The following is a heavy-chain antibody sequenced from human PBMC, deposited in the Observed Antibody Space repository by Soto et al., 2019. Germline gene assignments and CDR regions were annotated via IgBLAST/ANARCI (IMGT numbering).Heavy chain of an antibody. V-gene: IGHV1-69*02. D-gene: IGHD4-17*01. CDR1: GGTFSNYT. J-gene: IGHJ6*03. CDR2: IIPIFNIA. Sequence: QVQLVQSGAEVKKPGSSVKVSCKASGGTFSNYTISWVRQAPGQGLEWMGRIIPIFNIANYAQKFQGRVTITADKSTSTVYMERSNPRSEDTAVYYCARVSEMGTVTEGYYYYMDVWGKGTTVTVSS. CDR3: ARVSEMGTVTEGYYYYMDV.